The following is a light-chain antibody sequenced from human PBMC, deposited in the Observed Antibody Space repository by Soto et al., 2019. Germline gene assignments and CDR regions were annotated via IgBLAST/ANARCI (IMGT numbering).Light chain of an antibody. J-gene: IGLJ1*01. V-gene: IGLV2-11*01. CDR2: DVS. CDR1: SSDVGRYSY. CDR3: CSYAGTYTGV. Sequence: QSVLTQPRSVSGSPGQSVSISCTGTSSDVGRYSYVSWYQQHPGKAPKLMIYDVSERPSGVPDRFSGSKSGNTASLTISGLQAEDEADYYCCSYAGTYTGVFGTGTKVTGL.